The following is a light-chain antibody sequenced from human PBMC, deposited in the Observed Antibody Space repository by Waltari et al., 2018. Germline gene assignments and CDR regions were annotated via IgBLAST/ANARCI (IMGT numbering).Light chain of an antibody. CDR3: CSYAGSYTWV. CDR1: TNELGSYNY. V-gene: IGLV2-11*01. CDR2: DVT. J-gene: IGLJ3*02. Sequence: SALTQPRSVSGSPGQSVTLSCPGTTNELGSYNYVSWYQQHPGKAPKLIILDVTKRPSGVPDRLSGSKSGNTASLTISGLRAEDEAEYYCCSYAGSYTWVFGGGTKLTVV.